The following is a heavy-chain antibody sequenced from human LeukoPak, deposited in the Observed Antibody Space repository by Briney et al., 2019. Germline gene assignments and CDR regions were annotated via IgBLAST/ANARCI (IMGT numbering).Heavy chain of an antibody. Sequence: GGSLRLSCAASGFTVSADYMSWVRQAPGKGLEWVSVIYSGGTTDYADSVKGRFTISRDNSKNTLYLQMNSLRAEDTAVYYCARDGVWATFDYWGQRTLVTVSS. V-gene: IGHV3-66*01. CDR3: ARDGVWATFDY. J-gene: IGHJ4*02. CDR2: IYSGGTT. D-gene: IGHD2-8*01. CDR1: GFTVSADY.